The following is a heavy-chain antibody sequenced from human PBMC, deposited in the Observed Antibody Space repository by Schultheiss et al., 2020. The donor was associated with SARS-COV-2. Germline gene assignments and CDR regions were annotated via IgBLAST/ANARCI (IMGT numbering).Heavy chain of an antibody. J-gene: IGHJ4*02. CDR2: INHSGST. CDR1: GGSFSGYY. D-gene: IGHD3-16*01. V-gene: IGHV4-34*01. CDR3: AVHWGTGVPPGYFDY. Sequence: SETLSLTCAVYGGSFSGYYWSWIRQPPGKGLEWIGEINHSGSTNYNPSLKSRVTISVDTSKNQFSLKLSSVTAADTAVYYCAVHWGTGVPPGYFDYWGQGTLLSVSS.